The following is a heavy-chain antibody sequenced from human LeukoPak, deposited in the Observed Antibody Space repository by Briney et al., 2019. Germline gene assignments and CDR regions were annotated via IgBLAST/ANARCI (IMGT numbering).Heavy chain of an antibody. CDR3: ARGFTMISI. V-gene: IGHV4-61*01. CDR2: IYNTGST. CDR1: GGSISSSSYY. J-gene: IGHJ3*02. Sequence: SETLSLTCTVSGGSISSSSYYWSWIRQPPGRGLEWIGYIYNTGSTNYNPSLKSRLTISLDTSKNQFSLTLSSVTAADTAVYYCARGFTMISIWGQGTMVTVSS. D-gene: IGHD3-22*01.